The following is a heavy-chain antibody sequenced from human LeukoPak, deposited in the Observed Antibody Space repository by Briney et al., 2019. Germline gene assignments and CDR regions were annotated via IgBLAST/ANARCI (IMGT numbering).Heavy chain of an antibody. CDR3: ARIGYYDFWSGYYLIPGYYYYGMDV. D-gene: IGHD3-3*01. CDR1: GYTFTGYY. CDR2: MNPNSGNT. Sequence: ASVKVSCKASGYTFTGYYMHWVRQATGQGLEWMGWMNPNSGNTGYAQKFQGRVTMTRNTSISTAYMELSSLRSEDTAVYYCARIGYYDFWSGYYLIPGYYYYGMDVWGQGTTVTVSS. V-gene: IGHV1-8*02. J-gene: IGHJ6*02.